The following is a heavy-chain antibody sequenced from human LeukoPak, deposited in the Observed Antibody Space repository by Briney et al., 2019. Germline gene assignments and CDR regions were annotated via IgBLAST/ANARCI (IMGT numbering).Heavy chain of an antibody. D-gene: IGHD3-10*01. J-gene: IGHJ6*02. V-gene: IGHV4-34*01. CDR1: GGSFSGYY. CDR2: INHSGST. Sequence: PSETLSLTCAVYGGSFSGYYWSWIRQPPGKGLEWIGEINHSGSTNYNPSLKSRVTISVDTSKNQFSLKLSSVTAADTAVYYCARDRVPLYYYGSGSSHYYYYGMDVWGQGTTVTVSS. CDR3: ARDRVPLYYYGSGSSHYYYYGMDV.